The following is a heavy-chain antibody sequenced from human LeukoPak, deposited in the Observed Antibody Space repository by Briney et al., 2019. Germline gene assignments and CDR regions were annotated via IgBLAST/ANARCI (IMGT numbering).Heavy chain of an antibody. Sequence: GGSLRLSCAASGFTVSSNYMSWVRQAPGKGLEWVSVIYSGGSTYYTDSVKGRFTISRDNSKNTLYLQMNSLRAEDTAVYCCAGGSGVVIPFDYWGQGTLVTVSS. CDR3: AGGSGVVIPFDY. CDR1: GFTVSSNY. J-gene: IGHJ4*02. V-gene: IGHV3-53*01. CDR2: IYSGGST. D-gene: IGHD3-3*01.